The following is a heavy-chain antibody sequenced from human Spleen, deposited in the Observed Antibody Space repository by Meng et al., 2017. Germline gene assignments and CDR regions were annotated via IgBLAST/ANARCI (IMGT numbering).Heavy chain of an antibody. D-gene: IGHD4-17*01. Sequence: GESLKISCAASGFTVSHNYMSWVRQAPGKGLEWVSVIYSGGNTYYADSVKGRFTISRDNSKNTVFLQINSLRAEDTAVYYCARGGDYGTFYYYYYAMDVWGQGTTVTVSS. CDR2: IYSGGNT. CDR3: ARGGDYGTFYYYYYAMDV. CDR1: GFTVSHNY. V-gene: IGHV3-66*02. J-gene: IGHJ6*02.